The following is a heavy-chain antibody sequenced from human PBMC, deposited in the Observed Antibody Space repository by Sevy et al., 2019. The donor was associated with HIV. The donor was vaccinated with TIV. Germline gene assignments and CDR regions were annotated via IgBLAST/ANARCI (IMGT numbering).Heavy chain of an antibody. Sequence: GGSLRLSCAATGFTFSQYGMEWVRQAPGKGLEWVSHISNSGSIIYYEDSVKGRFTISRDNAKNSLYLQMNSLRAEDTAVYYCAREDGSRQYFQYWGQGTLVTVSS. J-gene: IGHJ1*01. CDR3: AREDGSRQYFQY. CDR1: GFTFSQYG. CDR2: ISNSGSII. D-gene: IGHD6-13*01. V-gene: IGHV3-48*03.